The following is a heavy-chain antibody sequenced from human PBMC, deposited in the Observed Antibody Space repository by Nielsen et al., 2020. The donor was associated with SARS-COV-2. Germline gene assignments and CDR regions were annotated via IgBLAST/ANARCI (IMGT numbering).Heavy chain of an antibody. J-gene: IGHJ4*02. CDR2: IRSKAYGGTT. CDR1: GFTFGDYA. D-gene: IGHD3-10*01. Sequence: GESLKISCTASGFTFGDYAMSWFRQAPGKGLEWVGFIRSKAYGGTTEYAASVKGRFTISRDDSKSIAYLQMNSLKTEDTAVYYCTRTLLWFGELSCDDYWGQGTLVTVSS. V-gene: IGHV3-49*03. CDR3: TRTLLWFGELSCDDY.